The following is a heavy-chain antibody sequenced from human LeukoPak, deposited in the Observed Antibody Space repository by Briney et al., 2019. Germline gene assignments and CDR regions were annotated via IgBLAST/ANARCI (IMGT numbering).Heavy chain of an antibody. J-gene: IGHJ5*02. CDR3: AKSPRVVAATPNWFDP. CDR1: GFTFSDYY. V-gene: IGHV3-11*03. Sequence: GGSLRLSCAASGFTFSDYYMSWIRQAPGKGLEWVSSISSSSSYIYYADSVKGRFTISRDNSKNTLYLQMNSLRAEDTAVYYCAKSPRVVAATPNWFDPWGQGTLVTVSS. D-gene: IGHD2-15*01. CDR2: ISSSSSYI.